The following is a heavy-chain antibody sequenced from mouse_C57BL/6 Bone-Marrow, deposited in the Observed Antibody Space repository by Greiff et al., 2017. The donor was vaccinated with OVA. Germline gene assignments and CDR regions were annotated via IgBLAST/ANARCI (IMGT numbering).Heavy chain of an antibody. V-gene: IGHV14-3*01. CDR2: IDPANGNT. CDR1: GFNIKNTY. CDR3: ASCSYYYGSSPWFAY. J-gene: IGHJ3*01. Sequence: VQLQQSVAELVRPGASVKLSCTASGFNIKNTYMHRVKQRPEQGLEWIGRIDPANGNTKYAPKFQGKATITADTSSNTAYLQLSSLTSEDTAIYYCASCSYYYGSSPWFAYWGQGTLVTVSA. D-gene: IGHD1-1*01.